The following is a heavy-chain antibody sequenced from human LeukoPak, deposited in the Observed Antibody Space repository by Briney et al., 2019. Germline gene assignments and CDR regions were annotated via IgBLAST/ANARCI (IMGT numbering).Heavy chain of an antibody. CDR1: GYTFTGYY. Sequence: ASVKVSCKASGYTFTGYYMHWVRQAPGQGLEWMGWINPNSGGTNYAQKFQGRVTMTRDTSISTAYMELSRLRSDDTAVYYCARGIMNYDILTGSSSHFDYWGQGTLVTVSS. V-gene: IGHV1-2*02. CDR2: INPNSGGT. D-gene: IGHD3-9*01. J-gene: IGHJ4*02. CDR3: ARGIMNYDILTGSSSHFDY.